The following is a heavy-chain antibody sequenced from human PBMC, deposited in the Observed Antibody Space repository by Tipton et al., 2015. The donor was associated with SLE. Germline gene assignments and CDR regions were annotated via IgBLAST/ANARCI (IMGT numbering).Heavy chain of an antibody. J-gene: IGHJ4*02. CDR2: INPNTGDT. D-gene: IGHD3-10*01. CDR1: GYTFTDYD. Sequence: QLVQSGAEVKKPGASVRVSCKASGYTFTDYDVNLVRQAPGQGLEWMGRINPNTGDTDYAHEYQGRVTLTRDTSISTVYMDLSSLRSDDTAVYYCARDPPRAYYYVSGSHWGQGTLVTVSS. CDR3: ARDPPRAYYYVSGSH. V-gene: IGHV1-2*06.